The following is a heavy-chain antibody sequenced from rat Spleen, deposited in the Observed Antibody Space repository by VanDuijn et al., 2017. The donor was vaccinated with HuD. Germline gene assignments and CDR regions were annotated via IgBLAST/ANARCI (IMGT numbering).Heavy chain of an antibody. CDR2: ITNTGGST. Sequence: EVQLVESGGGLVQPGRSLKLSCVASGFTFNNYWMTWIRQAPGKGLEWVASITNTGGSTYYPDSVKGRFTISRDNAKSSLYLQMNSLKSEDTATYYCARRENIGTTGFAYWGQGTLVTVSS. J-gene: IGHJ3*01. D-gene: IGHD1-5*01. CDR3: ARRENIGTTGFAY. V-gene: IGHV5-31*01. CDR1: GFTFNNYW.